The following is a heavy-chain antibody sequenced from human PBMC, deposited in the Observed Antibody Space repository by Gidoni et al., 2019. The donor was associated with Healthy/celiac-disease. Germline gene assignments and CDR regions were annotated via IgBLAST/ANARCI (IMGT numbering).Heavy chain of an antibody. V-gene: IGHV3-23*01. CDR2: ISGSGGST. Sequence: EVQLLESGGGLVQPGGSLSLSCAASGFTFSSYAMSWVRQAPGKGLAWVSAISGSGGSTYYADSVKGRFTISRDNSKNTLYLQMNSLRAEDTAVYYCAKDRSDSGSYLADWFDPWGQGTLVTVSS. D-gene: IGHD1-26*01. CDR3: AKDRSDSGSYLADWFDP. J-gene: IGHJ5*02. CDR1: GFTFSSYA.